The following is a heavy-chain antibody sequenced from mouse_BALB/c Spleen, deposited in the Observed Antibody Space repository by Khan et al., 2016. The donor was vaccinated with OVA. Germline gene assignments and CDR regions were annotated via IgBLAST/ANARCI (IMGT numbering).Heavy chain of an antibody. CDR3: ARGGFAY. Sequence: EVELVESGGGLVQPGGSRKLSCAASGFTFIDYGMAWVRQTPGKGPEWIAFISSVAYSIYYADPVTGRFPISRENAKNTLYLEMSSLRSDDTAMYYCARGGFAYWGQGTMVTVSA. CDR1: GFTFIDYG. J-gene: IGHJ3*01. CDR2: ISSVAYSI. V-gene: IGHV5-15*02.